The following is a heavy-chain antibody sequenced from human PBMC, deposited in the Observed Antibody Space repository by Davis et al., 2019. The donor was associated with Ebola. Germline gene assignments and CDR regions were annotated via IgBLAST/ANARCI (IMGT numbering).Heavy chain of an antibody. J-gene: IGHJ4*02. D-gene: IGHD3-10*01. CDR2: IYHSGST. V-gene: IGHV4-38-2*02. CDR3: ARQLLWFGEFGVSPYYFDY. Sequence: MPGGSLRLSCTVSGYSISSGYYWGWIRQPPGKGLEWIGSIYHSGSTYYNPSLKSRVTISVDTSKNQFSLKLSSVTAADTAVYYCARQLLWFGEFGVSPYYFDYWGQGTLVTVSS. CDR1: GYSISSGYY.